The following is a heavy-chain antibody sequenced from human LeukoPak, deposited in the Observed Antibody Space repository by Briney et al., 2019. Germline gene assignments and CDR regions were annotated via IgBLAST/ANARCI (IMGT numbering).Heavy chain of an antibody. CDR2: INPNSGGT. V-gene: IGHV1-2*06. J-gene: IGHJ5*02. CDR1: GYTFTDYY. D-gene: IGHD3-10*01. CDR3: AREAGDGSGSFDP. Sequence: ASVKVSCKSSGYTFTDYYIHWVRQAPGRGLEWMGRINPNSGGTNYAQKFQGRVTMTRDTSITTAYMKLSGLRSDDTAVYYCAREAGDGSGSFDPWGQGTLVTVS.